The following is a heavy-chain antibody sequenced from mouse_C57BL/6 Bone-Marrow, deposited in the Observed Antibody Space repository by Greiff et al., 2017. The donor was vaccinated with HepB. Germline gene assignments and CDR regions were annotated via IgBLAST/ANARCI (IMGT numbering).Heavy chain of an antibody. CDR1: GYTFTSYW. CDR2: IDPSDSYT. CDR3: ARFWLPHAMDY. J-gene: IGHJ4*01. Sequence: VQLQQSGAELVRPGTSVKLSCKASGYTFTSYWMHWVKQRPGQGLEWIGVIDPSDSYTNYNQKFKGKATLTVDTSSSTAYMQLSSLTSEDSAVYYCARFWLPHAMDYWGQGTSVTVSS. D-gene: IGHD2-2*01. V-gene: IGHV1-59*01.